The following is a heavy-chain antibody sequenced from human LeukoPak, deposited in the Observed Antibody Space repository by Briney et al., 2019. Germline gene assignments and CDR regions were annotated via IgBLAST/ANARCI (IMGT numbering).Heavy chain of an antibody. CDR1: GGSFSGYY. J-gene: IGHJ4*02. V-gene: IGHV4-34*01. D-gene: IGHD5-24*01. CDR3: GGGGGWGATSYFDY. CDR2: INHSGST. Sequence: KPSETLSLTCAVYGGSFSGYYWSWIRQPPGKGLEWIGEINHSGSTNYNPSIKSRVTISVETAKNQVSLKLSSVTAADTAVYYCGGGGGWGATSYFDYWGQGTLVTVSS.